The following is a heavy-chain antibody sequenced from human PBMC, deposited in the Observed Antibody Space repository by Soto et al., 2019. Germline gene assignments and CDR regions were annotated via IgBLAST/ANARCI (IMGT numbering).Heavy chain of an antibody. CDR3: ARSREQWLVDAFDI. CDR1: GGSFSGYY. D-gene: IGHD6-19*01. CDR2: VNPTGST. V-gene: IGHV4-34*01. J-gene: IGHJ3*02. Sequence: LSLTCAVYGGSFSGYYWSWIRQSPGKGLEWIGEVNPTGSTKYNPSLKSRVTISVDTSKNQFSLNLNSVTAADTALYYCARSREQWLVDAFDIWGQGTMVTVSS.